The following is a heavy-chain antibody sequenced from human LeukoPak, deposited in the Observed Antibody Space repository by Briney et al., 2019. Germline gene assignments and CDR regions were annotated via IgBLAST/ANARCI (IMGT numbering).Heavy chain of an antibody. Sequence: SETLSLTCTVSGGSISSSSYYWGWIRQPPGKGLEWIGSIYYSGSTYYNPSLKSRVTISVDTSKNQFSLKLSSVTAADTAVYYCARQITMVRGVTVTDWFGPWGQGTLVTVSS. CDR3: ARQITMVRGVTVTDWFGP. J-gene: IGHJ5*02. CDR2: IYYSGST. V-gene: IGHV4-39*01. CDR1: GGSISSSSYY. D-gene: IGHD3-10*01.